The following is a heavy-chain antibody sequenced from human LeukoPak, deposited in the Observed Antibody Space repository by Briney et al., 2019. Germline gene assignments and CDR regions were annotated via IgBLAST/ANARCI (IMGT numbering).Heavy chain of an antibody. CDR2: LNPGGGSR. D-gene: IGHD5-18*01. CDR1: GYTFTNYY. CDR3: AREIGPIQLHLWGSAFEY. V-gene: IGHV1-46*01. Sequence: ASVKVSCKASGYTFTNYYLHWVRQAPGQGLEWMGILNPGGGSRNYAQKFQGRVSMTRDTSTSTVYMELSSLRSEDTAVYYCAREIGPIQLHLWGSAFEYWGQGTLVTVSS. J-gene: IGHJ4*02.